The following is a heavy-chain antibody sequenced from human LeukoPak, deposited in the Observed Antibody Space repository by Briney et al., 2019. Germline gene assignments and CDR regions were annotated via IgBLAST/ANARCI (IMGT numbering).Heavy chain of an antibody. Sequence: SETLSLTCAVYGGSFSGYYWSWIRQPPGRGLEWLGKINHRGSTNYNPSLKSRVTISVDTSKNQFSLELNSVTAADTAVYYCATRGGNYYDSSGYFDYWARGTLVTVSS. D-gene: IGHD3-22*01. V-gene: IGHV4-34*01. J-gene: IGHJ4*02. CDR1: GGSFSGYY. CDR3: ATRGGNYYDSSGYFDY. CDR2: INHRGST.